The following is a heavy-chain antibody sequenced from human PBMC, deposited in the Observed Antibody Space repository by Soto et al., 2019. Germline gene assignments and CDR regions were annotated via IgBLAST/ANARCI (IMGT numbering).Heavy chain of an antibody. V-gene: IGHV3-23*01. CDR3: ASLNCGGDCYSGVY. CDR1: GFSFNTYA. CDR2: ISGSDDST. J-gene: IGHJ4*02. D-gene: IGHD2-21*02. Sequence: PGGSLRLSCATSGFSFNTYAMNWVRQAPGEGLEWVSAISGSDDSTYYADFAKGRFTISRDTSKNTLYLQLNSLRAEDTAVYYCASLNCGGDCYSGVYWGQGTLVTVSS.